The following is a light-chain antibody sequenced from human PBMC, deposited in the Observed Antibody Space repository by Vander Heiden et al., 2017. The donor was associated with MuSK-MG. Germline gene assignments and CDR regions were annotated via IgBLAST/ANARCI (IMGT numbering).Light chain of an antibody. Sequence: EIVMTQSPGTLSVSPGDRATLSCRASQSVSSNLAWYQQKPGQAPRILIYGASTRATGIPARFSGSGSETEFTLTISSLQSEDFAVYYCQQYNNWPPITFGQGTRLEIK. V-gene: IGKV3-15*01. CDR2: GAS. J-gene: IGKJ5*01. CDR1: QSVSSN. CDR3: QQYNNWPPIT.